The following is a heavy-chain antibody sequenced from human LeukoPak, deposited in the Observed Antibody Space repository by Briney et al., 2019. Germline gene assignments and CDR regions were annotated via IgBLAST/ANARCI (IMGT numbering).Heavy chain of an antibody. J-gene: IGHJ4*02. CDR2: IRYDGNNK. CDR1: GFTFSDYS. CDR3: AKDAGSGGYYSAYFDY. D-gene: IGHD3-22*01. Sequence: GGSLRLSCAASGFTFSDYSMHWVRQAPGKGLNWVAFIRYDGNNKYYADSVKGRFTISRDNSKNTLYLQMNSLRAEDTAVYYCAKDAGSGGYYSAYFDYWGQGTLVTVSS. V-gene: IGHV3-30*02.